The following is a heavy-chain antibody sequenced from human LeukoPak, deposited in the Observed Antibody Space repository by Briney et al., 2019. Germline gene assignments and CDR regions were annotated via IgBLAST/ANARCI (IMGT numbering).Heavy chain of an antibody. D-gene: IGHD2-2*01. CDR1: GFTFSAYW. CDR2: IKQDGSEK. J-gene: IGHJ4*02. CDR3: ARDTPGEESH. Sequence: GGSLRLSCSASGFTFSAYWMSWVRQAPGKGLEWVANIKQDGSEKYYVDSVKGRFTISRDNDKNSLYLQMNSLRGEDTAVYYCARDTPGEESHWGQGTLVTVSS. V-gene: IGHV3-7*01.